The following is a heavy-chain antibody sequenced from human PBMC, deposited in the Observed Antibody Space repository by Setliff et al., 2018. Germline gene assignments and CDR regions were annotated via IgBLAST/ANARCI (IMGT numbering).Heavy chain of an antibody. CDR3: ARESTAKNFWGEYSDY. J-gene: IGHJ4*02. D-gene: IGHD3-3*01. Sequence: SETLSLTCTVSGGSISSSSYYWGWIRQPPGKGLEWIGSIYYSGSTYYNPSLKSRVTISVDKSKNQFSLKLSSVTAADTAVYYCARESTAKNFWGEYSDYWGQGTLVTVSS. V-gene: IGHV4-39*07. CDR1: GGSISSSSYY. CDR2: IYYSGST.